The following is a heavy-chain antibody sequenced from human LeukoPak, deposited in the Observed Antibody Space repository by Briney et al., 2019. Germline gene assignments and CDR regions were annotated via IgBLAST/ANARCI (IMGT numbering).Heavy chain of an antibody. D-gene: IGHD5-24*01. J-gene: IGHJ4*02. V-gene: IGHV3-30-3*01. CDR2: ISNNGSNK. Sequence: PGRSLRLSCAASGFTFSNYAIHWVRQAPGKGLEWVSFISNNGSNKHYADSVKGRFTIYRDNSKHTLYLQMNSVRPEDTAVYYCARARFGYNRGPFDYWGQGILVTASS. CDR1: GFTFSNYA. CDR3: ARARFGYNRGPFDY.